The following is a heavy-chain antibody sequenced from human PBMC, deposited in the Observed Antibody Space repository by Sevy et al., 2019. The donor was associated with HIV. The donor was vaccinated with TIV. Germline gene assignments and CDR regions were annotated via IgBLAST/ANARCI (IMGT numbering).Heavy chain of an antibody. CDR2: ISSDGINH. J-gene: IGHJ4*02. V-gene: IGHV3-30*18. CDR3: TKESLRGTYIRGDFDH. D-gene: IGHD3-10*02. CDR1: GFNFQTFG. Sequence: GGSLRLSCSAFGFNFQTFGMHWIRQAPGKGPEWLAVISSDGINHIYAASVKGRFTIYRDNSKSLLFLQMNSLTPNDTAVYFCTKESLRGTYIRGDFDHWGQGTLVTVSS.